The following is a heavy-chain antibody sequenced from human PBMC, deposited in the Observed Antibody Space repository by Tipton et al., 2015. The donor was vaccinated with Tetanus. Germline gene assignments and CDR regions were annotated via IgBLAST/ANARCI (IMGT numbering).Heavy chain of an antibody. Sequence: TLSLTCTVSGGSISSFNYYWGWIRQPPGKGLEWIGSIYNTGNTYYNPSLGSRVTMSVDTSKIQFSLKVTSVTAADTAVYYCARVIYDILTGYHIDYWGQGTLVTVSS. D-gene: IGHD3-9*01. V-gene: IGHV4-39*07. CDR3: ARVIYDILTGYHIDY. CDR1: GGSISSFNYY. J-gene: IGHJ4*02. CDR2: IYNTGNT.